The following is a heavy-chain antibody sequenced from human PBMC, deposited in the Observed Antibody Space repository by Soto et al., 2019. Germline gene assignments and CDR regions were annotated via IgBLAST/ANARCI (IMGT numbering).Heavy chain of an antibody. J-gene: IGHJ4*02. CDR1: GFTFSGYG. CDR3: ASGDWSSGY. D-gene: IGHD1-1*01. CDR2: ISNAASSI. Sequence: EVKLVESGGKLVQPGGSLRLSCAASGFTFSGYGMNWFRQAPGKGLEWVSYISNAASSIYYADSVKGPFTVSRDNAKGSLYLQMDSLRAEDTAVYYCASGDWSSGYWGQGTLVTVSS. V-gene: IGHV3-48*01.